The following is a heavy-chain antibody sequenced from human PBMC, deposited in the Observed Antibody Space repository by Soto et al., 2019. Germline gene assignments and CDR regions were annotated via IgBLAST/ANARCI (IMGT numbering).Heavy chain of an antibody. V-gene: IGHV4-34*01. Sequence: SETLSLTCAVYGGSFSGYYWSWIRQPPGKGLEWIGEINHSGSTNYNPSLKSRVTISVDTSKNQFSLKLSSVTAADTAVYYCARVHIAAAGTIGVIYYYYGMDVWRQGTTVTV. D-gene: IGHD6-13*01. CDR3: ARVHIAAAGTIGVIYYYYGMDV. CDR1: GGSFSGYY. J-gene: IGHJ6*02. CDR2: INHSGST.